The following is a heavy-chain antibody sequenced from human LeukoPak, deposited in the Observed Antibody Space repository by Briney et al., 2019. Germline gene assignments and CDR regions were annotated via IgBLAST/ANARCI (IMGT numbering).Heavy chain of an antibody. V-gene: IGHV3-13*01. Sequence: GGSLRLSCAASGFTFSTYDMHWVRQATGKGLEWLSGIGNAGDTYYAGSVKGRFTVSRDNAKNSLYLQMNSLRGGDTAAYYCARAEGSGYYDLWYNYWGERNL. CDR1: GFTFSTYD. CDR3: ARAEGSGYYDLWYNY. CDR2: IGNAGDT. D-gene: IGHD3-22*01. J-gene: IGHJ4*02.